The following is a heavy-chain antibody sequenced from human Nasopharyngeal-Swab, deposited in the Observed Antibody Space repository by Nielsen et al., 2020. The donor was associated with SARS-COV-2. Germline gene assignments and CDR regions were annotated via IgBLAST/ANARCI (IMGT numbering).Heavy chain of an antibody. V-gene: IGHV5-51*01. CDR3: VRPEGVATSFKYYFQYGMDV. CDR2: IYPRDSDP. Sequence: KVSCKGSGYSFTSYWIAWVRQMPGKGLEWMGIIYPRDSDPRYSPSFQGQVTISTDKSISTAYLQWSSLKASDTAMYYCVRPEGVATSFKYYFQYGMDVWGQGTMVTVPS. D-gene: IGHD5-12*01. CDR1: GYSFTSYW. J-gene: IGHJ6*02.